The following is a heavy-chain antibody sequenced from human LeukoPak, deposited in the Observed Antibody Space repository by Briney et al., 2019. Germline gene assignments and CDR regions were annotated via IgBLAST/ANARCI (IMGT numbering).Heavy chain of an antibody. Sequence: GGSLRLSCAASGFTFSTYWMHWVRQAPGKGLVWVSCIKSDGSSTSYADSVKGRFTISRDNAKNSLYLQMNSLRAEDTAVYYCARAHGGSYVGPYYFDYWGQGTLVTVSS. CDR1: GFTFSTYW. D-gene: IGHD1-26*01. J-gene: IGHJ4*02. CDR2: IKSDGSST. V-gene: IGHV3-74*01. CDR3: ARAHGGSYVGPYYFDY.